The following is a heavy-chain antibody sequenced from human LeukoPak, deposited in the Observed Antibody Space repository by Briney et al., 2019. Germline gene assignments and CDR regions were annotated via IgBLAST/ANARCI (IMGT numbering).Heavy chain of an antibody. V-gene: IGHV3-30*02. Sequence: GGTLRLSCSASGFTFTTYGMNWVRQAPGKGLEWVAFIRYDGSNKYYADSVKGRFTISRDNSKNTLYLQMNSLRAEDTAVYYCAKSWELRRQFDYWGQGTLVTVSS. CDR3: AKSWELRRQFDY. CDR1: GFTFTTYG. CDR2: IRYDGSNK. D-gene: IGHD1-26*01. J-gene: IGHJ4*02.